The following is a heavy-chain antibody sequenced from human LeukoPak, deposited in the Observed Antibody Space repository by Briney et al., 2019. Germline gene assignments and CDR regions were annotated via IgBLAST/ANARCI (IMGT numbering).Heavy chain of an antibody. CDR3: ARGDYYYASGSYYKGPVDY. J-gene: IGHJ4*02. CDR1: RGSFSGYY. CDR2: INHSGST. Sequence: SETLSLTCAVYRGSFSGYYWSWIRQAPGKGLEWIGEINHSGSTDQNPSLKSRVTISVDTSKKQFSLKLSSVTAADTAVYYCARGDYYYASGSYYKGPVDYWGQGTLVTVFS. V-gene: IGHV4-34*01. D-gene: IGHD3-10*01.